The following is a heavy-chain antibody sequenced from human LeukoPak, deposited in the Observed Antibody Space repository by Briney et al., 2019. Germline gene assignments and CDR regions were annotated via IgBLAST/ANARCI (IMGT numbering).Heavy chain of an antibody. CDR2: ISVDAVTS. Sequence: GGALRLSCAASGFTFKNYAMNWVRQSPGEGLEWGSTISVDAVTSWYADSVKGRVTASRDNSKNIVFLPMNNLRAEDTAVHYCAKKDSGGSYHWFHPWGQGTLVTVSS. CDR1: GFTFKNYA. D-gene: IGHD3-22*01. V-gene: IGHV3-23*01. J-gene: IGHJ5*02. CDR3: AKKDSGGSYHWFHP.